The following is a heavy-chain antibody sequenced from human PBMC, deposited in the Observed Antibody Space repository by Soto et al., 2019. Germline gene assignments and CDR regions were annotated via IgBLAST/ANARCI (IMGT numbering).Heavy chain of an antibody. J-gene: IGHJ4*02. CDR3: SKDPGGSGSLTPRVDF. CDR2: ISGGGDTT. CDR1: GFTFNNYA. V-gene: IGHV3-23*01. D-gene: IGHD3-10*01. Sequence: EVQLLESGGGLVQPGGSLRLSCAASGFTFNNYAMTWVRQAPGKGLEWVSAISGGGDTTSYADSVKGRFTVSKDGSNKALYPQMSILRDENTALYYSSKDPGGSGSLTPRVDFWGQGTMVTVSS.